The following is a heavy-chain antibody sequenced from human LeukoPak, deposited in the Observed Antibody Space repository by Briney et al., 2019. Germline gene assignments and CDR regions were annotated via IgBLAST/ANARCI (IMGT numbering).Heavy chain of an antibody. CDR2: INQDGSVR. Sequence: PGGSLTLSCAASGFTLSSYWMKWVRQAPGKGLEWVANINQDGSVRYYVDSVKGRFTISRDNAMNSVYLQMNSLRGEDTAVYYCLHKNYDYWGQGTLVTVSS. V-gene: IGHV3-7*01. CDR1: GFTLSSYW. CDR3: LHKNYDY. J-gene: IGHJ4*02.